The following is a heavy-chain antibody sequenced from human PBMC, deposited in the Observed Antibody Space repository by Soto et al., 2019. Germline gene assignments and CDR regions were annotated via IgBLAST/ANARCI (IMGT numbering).Heavy chain of an antibody. Sequence: GGSLRISCAASGFTFSSYWMSWVRQAPGKGLEWVANIKQDGSEKYYVDSVKGRFTISRDNAKNSLYLQMNSLRAEDTAVYYCAREPKRSSSWYGAFSYGMDVWGQGTTVTVSS. CDR2: IKQDGSEK. V-gene: IGHV3-7*03. CDR1: GFTFSSYW. J-gene: IGHJ6*02. CDR3: AREPKRSSSWYGAFSYGMDV. D-gene: IGHD6-13*01.